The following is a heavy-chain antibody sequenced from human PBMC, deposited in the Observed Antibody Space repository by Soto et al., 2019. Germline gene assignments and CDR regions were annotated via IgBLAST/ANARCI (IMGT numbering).Heavy chain of an antibody. D-gene: IGHD4-17*01. Sequence: KPSETLSLTCTVSGGSISSGGYYWSWIRQHPGKGLEWIGYIYYSGSTYYNPSLKSRVTISVDTSKNQFSLKLSSVTAADTAVYYCARFSTTDGYFDYWGQGTLVTVSS. V-gene: IGHV4-31*03. J-gene: IGHJ4*02. CDR2: IYYSGST. CDR1: GGSISSGGYY. CDR3: ARFSTTDGYFDY.